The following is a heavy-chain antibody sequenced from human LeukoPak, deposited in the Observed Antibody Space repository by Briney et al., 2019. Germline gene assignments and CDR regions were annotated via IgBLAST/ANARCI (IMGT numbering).Heavy chain of an antibody. D-gene: IGHD1-26*01. Sequence: GGSLRLSCAASGFTFSSYWMHWVRQAPGKGLVWVSRINSDGSSTSYADSVKGRFTISRDNAKNMLYLQMNSLRAEDTAVYYCARVARYGGSSSLFGYWGQGTLVTVSS. J-gene: IGHJ4*02. CDR1: GFTFSSYW. V-gene: IGHV3-74*01. CDR3: ARVARYGGSSSLFGY. CDR2: INSDGSST.